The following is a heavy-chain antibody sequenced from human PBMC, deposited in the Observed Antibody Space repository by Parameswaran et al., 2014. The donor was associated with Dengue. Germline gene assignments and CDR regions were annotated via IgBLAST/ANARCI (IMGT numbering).Heavy chain of an antibody. V-gene: IGHV5-51*01. CDR2: IYPGDSDT. CDR3: ARHGEGRTVLRYFDWLLASPHHADY. Sequence: VRQAPGKGLEWMGIIYPGDSDTRYSPSFQGQVTISADKSISTAYLQWSSLKASDTAMYYCARHGEGRTVLRYFDWLLASPHHADYWGQGTLVTVSS. D-gene: IGHD3-9*01. J-gene: IGHJ4*02.